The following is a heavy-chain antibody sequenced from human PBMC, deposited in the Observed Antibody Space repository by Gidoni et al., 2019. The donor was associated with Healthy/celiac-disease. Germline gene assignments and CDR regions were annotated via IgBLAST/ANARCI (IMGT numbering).Heavy chain of an antibody. J-gene: IGHJ4*02. Sequence: QVQLQESGPGLVKPSGTLSLTCAVSGGSISSGNWWSWVRQPPGKGLEWIGEIYHSGSTNYNPSLKSRVTISVDKSKNQFSLKLSSVTAADTAVYYCARDAGTGYSSSWSGENYFDYWGQGTLVTVSS. CDR3: ARDAGTGYSSSWSGENYFDY. D-gene: IGHD6-13*01. CDR2: IYHSGST. V-gene: IGHV4-4*02. CDR1: GGSISSGNW.